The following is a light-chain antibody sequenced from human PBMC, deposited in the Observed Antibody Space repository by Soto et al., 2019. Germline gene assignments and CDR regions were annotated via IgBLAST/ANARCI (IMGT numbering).Light chain of an antibody. CDR1: SSDVGSYNL. V-gene: IGLV2-23*02. CDR2: EVS. CDR3: CSYAGSSTV. Sequence: QSVLTQVASVSGSPGLWITISCSGTSSDVGSYNLVSWYQQHPGKAPKLMISEVSKRPSGVSNRFSGSKSGNTASLTISGLQAEDEADYYCCSYAGSSTVFGTGTKVTVL. J-gene: IGLJ1*01.